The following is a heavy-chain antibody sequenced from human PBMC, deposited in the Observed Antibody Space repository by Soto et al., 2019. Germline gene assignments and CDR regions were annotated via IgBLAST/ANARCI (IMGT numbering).Heavy chain of an antibody. D-gene: IGHD6-13*01. CDR2: ISGSGGST. J-gene: IGHJ6*02. CDR1: GFTFSSYA. V-gene: IGHV3-23*01. CDR3: AKGGSGSSWYRGYYYYGMDV. Sequence: GGSLRLSCAASGFTFSSYAMSWVRQAPGKGLEWVSAISGSGGSTYYADSVKGRFTISRDNSKNTLYLQMNSLRAEDTAVYYCAKGGSGSSWYRGYYYYGMDVWGQGTTVTVSS.